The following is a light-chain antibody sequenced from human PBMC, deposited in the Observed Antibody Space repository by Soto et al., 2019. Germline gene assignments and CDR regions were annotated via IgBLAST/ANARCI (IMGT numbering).Light chain of an antibody. Sequence: QSALTQPPSASGSPGQSVTISCTGTSSDVGGYNYVSWYQQHPGKAPKLMIYEVSKRPSGVPDRFSGSKSGNTASLTVSGLQAEDEDDYDCSSYAGSKRVFGAGTKLTVL. CDR2: EVS. CDR3: SSYAGSKRV. J-gene: IGLJ1*01. CDR1: SSDVGGYNY. V-gene: IGLV2-8*01.